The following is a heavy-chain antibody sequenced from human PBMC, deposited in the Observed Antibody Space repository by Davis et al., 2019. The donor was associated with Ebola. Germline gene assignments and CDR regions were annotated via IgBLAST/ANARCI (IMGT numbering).Heavy chain of an antibody. CDR1: GYTFTSYG. CDR3: ARDPGSSSGYYYYRYYFDY. D-gene: IGHD3-22*01. Sequence: AASVKVSCKASGYTFTSYGISWVRQAPGQGLEWMGWISAYNGNTNYAQKLQGRVTMTTDTSTSTAYMELSSLRSEDTAVYYCARDPGSSSGYYYYRYYFDYWGQGTLVTVSS. CDR2: ISAYNGNT. J-gene: IGHJ4*02. V-gene: IGHV1-18*01.